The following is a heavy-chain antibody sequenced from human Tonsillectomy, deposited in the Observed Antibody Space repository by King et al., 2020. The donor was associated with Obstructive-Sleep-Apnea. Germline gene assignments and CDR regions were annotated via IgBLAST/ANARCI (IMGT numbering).Heavy chain of an antibody. V-gene: IGHV3-48*04. J-gene: IGHJ4*02. CDR3: ARQWLGNLDS. CDR1: GFTFGIYS. D-gene: IGHD6-19*01. CDR2: ISSSSGTV. Sequence: VQLVESGGDLVQPGGSLRLSCAASGFTFGIYSMNCVRQAPGKGLEWVSYISSSSGTVYYPDSVRGRFIIARDNVKNSLYLQMNSLRVEDTAVYFCARQWLGNLDSWGQGTLVTVSS.